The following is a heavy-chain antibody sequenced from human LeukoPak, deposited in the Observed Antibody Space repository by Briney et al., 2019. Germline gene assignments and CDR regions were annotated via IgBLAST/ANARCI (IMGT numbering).Heavy chain of an antibody. CDR2: INPNSGGT. CDR1: GYTFTGYY. D-gene: IGHD6-19*01. J-gene: IGHJ4*02. Sequence: GASVKVSCKASGYTFTGYYMHWVRQAPGQGLEWMGWINPNSGGTNYAQKFQGRVTMTRDTSISTAYMELSRLRSDDTAVYYCARGPGFWGVAGPSHLYYFDYWGQGTLVTVSS. CDR3: ARGPGFWGVAGPSHLYYFDY. V-gene: IGHV1-2*02.